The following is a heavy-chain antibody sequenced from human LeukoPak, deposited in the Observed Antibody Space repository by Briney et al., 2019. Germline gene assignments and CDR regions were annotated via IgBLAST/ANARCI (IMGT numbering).Heavy chain of an antibody. J-gene: IGHJ4*02. CDR2: ISAYNGNT. V-gene: IGHV1-18*01. CDR1: GYTFTSYG. CDR3: ARAAYKERPFDY. Sequence: ASVKVSCEASGYTFTSYGISWVRQAPGQGLEWMGWISAYNGNTNYAQKLQGRGTMTTDTSTSTAYMELRSLRSDDTAVYYCARAAYKERPFDYWGQGTLVTVSS. D-gene: IGHD6-25*01.